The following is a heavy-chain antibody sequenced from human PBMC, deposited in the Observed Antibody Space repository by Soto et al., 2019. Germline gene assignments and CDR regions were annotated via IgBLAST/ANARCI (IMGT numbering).Heavy chain of an antibody. Sequence: GGSLRLSCPDSGLTFSSYAMSWVRKAQGEGMEWVSAISGSGGSTYYADSVKGRFTISRDNSKSTLYLQMNSLRAEDTAVYYCARDYNEFWSGHFDYWGQGALVTVSS. V-gene: IGHV3-23*01. CDR1: GLTFSSYA. CDR2: ISGSGGST. J-gene: IGHJ4*02. D-gene: IGHD3-3*01. CDR3: ARDYNEFWSGHFDY.